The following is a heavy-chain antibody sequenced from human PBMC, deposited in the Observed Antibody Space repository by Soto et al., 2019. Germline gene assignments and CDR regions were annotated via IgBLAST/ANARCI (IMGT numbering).Heavy chain of an antibody. CDR1: GGSFSGYY. V-gene: IGHV4-34*01. D-gene: IGHD3-10*01. CDR3: ARGRYYYGSGSYYFGYYYYGMDV. Sequence: QVQLQQWGAGLLKPSETLSLTCAVYGGSFSGYYWSWIRQPPGQGLVWIGEINHSGSTNYNPSLNSRLTISVDTSKNQFSLKLSSVTAADTAVYYCARGRYYYGSGSYYFGYYYYGMDVWGQGTTVTVSS. CDR2: INHSGST. J-gene: IGHJ6*02.